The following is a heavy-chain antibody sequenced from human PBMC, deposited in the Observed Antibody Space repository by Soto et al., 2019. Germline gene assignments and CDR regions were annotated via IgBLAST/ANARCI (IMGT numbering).Heavy chain of an antibody. Sequence: SVKVSFKACGGTFDNYAVSWLRQAPGQGLEWMGGIIPMFETVNYAQRFQGRLTIAADESTSTAYMELTSLASADTAIYFCARGLRTGNYGMDVWGQGTTVTVSS. CDR2: IIPMFETV. CDR1: GGTFDNYA. CDR3: ARGLRTGNYGMDV. V-gene: IGHV1-69*13. D-gene: IGHD2-15*01. J-gene: IGHJ6*02.